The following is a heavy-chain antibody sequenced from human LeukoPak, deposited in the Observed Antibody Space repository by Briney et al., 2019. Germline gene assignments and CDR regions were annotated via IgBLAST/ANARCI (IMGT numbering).Heavy chain of an antibody. CDR3: ARDQFVVVVAATGNWFDP. CDR1: GYTFTGYY. J-gene: IGHJ5*02. CDR2: INPNSGGT. V-gene: IGHV1-2*02. D-gene: IGHD2-15*01. Sequence: ASVKVSCKASGYTFTGYYMHWVRQAPGQGLEWMEWINPNSGGTNYAQKFQGRVTMTRDTSISTAYMELSRLRSDDTAVYYCARDQFVVVVAATGNWFDPWGQGTLVTVSS.